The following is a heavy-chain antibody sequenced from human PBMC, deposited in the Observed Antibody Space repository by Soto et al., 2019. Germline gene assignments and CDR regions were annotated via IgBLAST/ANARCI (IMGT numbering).Heavy chain of an antibody. V-gene: IGHV3-30*18. D-gene: IGHD6-13*01. CDR3: AKEKAAAGTYYYYGMDV. Sequence: GGSLRLSCAASGFTFSSYGMHWVRQAPGKGLEWVAVISYDGSNKYYADSVKGRFTISRDNSKNTLYLQMNSLRAEDTAVYYCAKEKAAAGTYYYYGMDVWGQGTTVTVSS. CDR2: ISYDGSNK. CDR1: GFTFSSYG. J-gene: IGHJ6*02.